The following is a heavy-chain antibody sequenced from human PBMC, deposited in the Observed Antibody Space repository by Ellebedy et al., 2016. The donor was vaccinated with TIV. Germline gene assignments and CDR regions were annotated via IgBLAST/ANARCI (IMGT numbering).Heavy chain of an antibody. V-gene: IGHV3-7*01. Sequence: GESLKISCAASGFTFRNYWMNWVRQAPGKGLEWVANIKQDGSKKYHVDSVKGRFTISRDNAMNSLYLQMNSLRVEDTAVYYCARGRDNWFDPWGQGTLVTVSS. CDR3: ARGRDNWFDP. J-gene: IGHJ5*02. CDR1: GFTFRNYW. CDR2: IKQDGSKK.